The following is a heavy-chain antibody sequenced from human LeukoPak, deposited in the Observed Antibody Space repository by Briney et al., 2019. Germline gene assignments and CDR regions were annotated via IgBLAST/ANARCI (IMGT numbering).Heavy chain of an antibody. CDR2: IYPGVSDT. J-gene: IGHJ4*02. CDR1: GYMFTDYW. Sequence: GESLKISCQGSGYMFTDYWIAWVRQMPGKGLEWMGIIYPGVSDTRYSPSFEGHVTISADRYISTAYLQWSSLKASDTAMYYCVRPLVSAAQWGPEYYFDYWGQGTLVTVSS. D-gene: IGHD2-2*01. V-gene: IGHV5-51*01. CDR3: VRPLVSAAQWGPEYYFDY.